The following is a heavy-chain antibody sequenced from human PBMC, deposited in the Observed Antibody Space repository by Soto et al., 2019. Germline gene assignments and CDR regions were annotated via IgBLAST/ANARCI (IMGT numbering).Heavy chain of an antibody. CDR3: ARYTSGWYLDY. J-gene: IGHJ4*02. V-gene: IGHV6-1*01. D-gene: IGHD6-13*01. Sequence: SQTLSLTCAISGDSVSSSSAAWNLIRQSPSRGLEWLGRTYYRSQWYSDYGPSVRGRIIINSDTPKNQFSLQLNSVTPDDTAVYYCARYTSGWYLDYWGQGTQVTVSS. CDR1: GDSVSSSSAA. CDR2: TYYRSQWYS.